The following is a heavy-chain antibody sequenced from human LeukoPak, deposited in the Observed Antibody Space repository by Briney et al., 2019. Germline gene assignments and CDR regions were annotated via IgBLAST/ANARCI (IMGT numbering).Heavy chain of an antibody. D-gene: IGHD1-26*01. CDR1: GFIFSSYS. CDR2: ISSSSSTI. J-gene: IGHJ6*03. V-gene: IGHV3-48*04. CDR3: ARDPYSGRYGDYYYYYMDV. Sequence: GGSLRLSCAVSGFIFSSYSMNWVRQAPGKGLEWVSYISSSSSTIYYADSVKGRFTISRDNAKNSLYLRMNNLRTEDTAVYYCARDPYSGRYGDYYYYYMDVWGKGTTVTISS.